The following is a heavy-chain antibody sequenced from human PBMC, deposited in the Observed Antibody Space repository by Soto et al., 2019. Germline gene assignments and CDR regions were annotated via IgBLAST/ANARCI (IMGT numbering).Heavy chain of an antibody. CDR3: ARDLGGQPYYYYYYGMDV. J-gene: IGHJ6*02. Sequence: QVQLVESGGGVVQPRRSLRLSCAASGFTFSSYAMHWVRQAPGKGLEWVAVISYDGSNKYYADSVKGRFTISRDNSKNTLYLQMNSLRAEDTAVYYCARDLGGQPYYYYYYGMDVWGQGTTVTVSS. CDR1: GFTFSSYA. CDR2: ISYDGSNK. V-gene: IGHV3-30-3*01. D-gene: IGHD2-15*01.